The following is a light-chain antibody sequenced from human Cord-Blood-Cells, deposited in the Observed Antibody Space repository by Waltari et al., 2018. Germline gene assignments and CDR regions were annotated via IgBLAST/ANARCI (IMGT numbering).Light chain of an antibody. V-gene: IGKV1-5*03. Sequence: DIQMTQSPSTLSASVGDRVTITCRASQSISSWLAWYQQKPGKAPKLLIYKASSLESGVPSMFSGSGSGTEFTLTISSLQPDDLATYYCQQYNSYSWTFGQGTKVEIK. CDR1: QSISSW. CDR2: KAS. CDR3: QQYNSYSWT. J-gene: IGKJ1*01.